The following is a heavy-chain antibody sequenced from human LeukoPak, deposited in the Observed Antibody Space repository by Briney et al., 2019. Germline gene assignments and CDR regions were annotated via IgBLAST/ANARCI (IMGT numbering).Heavy chain of an antibody. CDR1: GFTFSSYW. CDR2: IKQDGSEK. Sequence: GGSLRLSCAASGFTFSSYWMSWVRQAPGKGLEWVANIKQDGSEKYYVDSVKGRFTTSRDNAKNSLYLQMNSLRAEDAAVYYCARGSATAGLDYWGQGTLVTVSS. J-gene: IGHJ4*02. V-gene: IGHV3-7*01. CDR3: ARGSATAGLDY. D-gene: IGHD2-15*01.